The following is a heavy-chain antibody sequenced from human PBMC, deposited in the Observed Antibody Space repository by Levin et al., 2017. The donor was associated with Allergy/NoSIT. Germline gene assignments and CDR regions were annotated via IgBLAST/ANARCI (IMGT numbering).Heavy chain of an antibody. V-gene: IGHV4-30-4*01. CDR2: IFYRGNI. J-gene: IGHJ4*02. D-gene: IGHD1-1*01. CDR3: TRLDRKIFKTFDY. Sequence: SQTLSLTCSVSGGPISYGDYYWRWIRQPPGKGLEWIGYIFYRGNIYYNPSLESRLLLSVDTSRNQFSPRLNSVTAADTAVYYCTRLDRKIFKTFDYWGQGFLVTVSS. CDR1: GGPISYGDYY.